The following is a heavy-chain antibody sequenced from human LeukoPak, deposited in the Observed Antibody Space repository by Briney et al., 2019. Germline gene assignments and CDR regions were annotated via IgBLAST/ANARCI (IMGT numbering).Heavy chain of an antibody. V-gene: IGHV3-74*01. CDR2: VNGNGRST. J-gene: IGHJ4*02. CDR3: ARGPQNSYGSGTYYDGVFDN. Sequence: GGSLRLSCAASGFTFSSYGMHWVRQAPGKGLVWVSRVNGNGRSTNYADSVKGAFTISRDTAKNTLYLQMNSLRAEDTAVYFCARGPQNSYGSGTYYDGVFDNWGQGTLVTVAS. CDR1: GFTFSSYG. D-gene: IGHD3-10*01.